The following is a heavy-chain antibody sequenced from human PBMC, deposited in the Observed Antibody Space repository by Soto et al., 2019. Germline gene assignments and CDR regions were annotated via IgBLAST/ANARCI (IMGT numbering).Heavy chain of an antibody. CDR1: GGSFSGYY. J-gene: IGHJ4*02. D-gene: IGHD3-22*01. CDR3: ARRGVTMIVGKRGNHFDY. CDR2: INHSGST. Sequence: QVQLQQWGAGLLKPSETLSLTCAVYGGSFSGYYWSWIRQPPGKGLEWIGEINHSGSTNYTPSLKSRVTISGDTSKNQCSLKLSSVTAADTAVYFCARRGVTMIVGKRGNHFDYWGQGTLVTVSS. V-gene: IGHV4-34*01.